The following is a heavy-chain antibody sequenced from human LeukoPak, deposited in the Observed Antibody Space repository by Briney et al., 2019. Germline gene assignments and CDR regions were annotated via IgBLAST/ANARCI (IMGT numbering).Heavy chain of an antibody. V-gene: IGHV4-4*02. CDR3: AREGSRRLYMDV. CDR2: IYHSGSS. Sequence: GSLRLSCAASGFTFSSYAMSWVRQSPDKGLEWIGEIYHSGSSNYNPSLKSRVTMSIDNSKHHFSLSLTSVTAADTAVYYCAREGSRRLYMDVWGRGTTVTVSS. D-gene: IGHD6-25*01. CDR1: GFTFSSYAM. J-gene: IGHJ6*03.